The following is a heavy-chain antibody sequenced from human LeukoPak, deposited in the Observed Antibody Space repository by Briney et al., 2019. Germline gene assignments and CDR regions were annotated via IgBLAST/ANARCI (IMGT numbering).Heavy chain of an antibody. CDR3: ARKTGNSNFDY. CDR1: GDTFSSYA. CDR2: IIPMFGTA. D-gene: IGHD1-7*01. J-gene: IGHJ4*02. V-gene: IGHV1-69*05. Sequence: ASVKVSCKASGDTFSSYAISWVRQAPGQGLEWMGGIIPMFGTANYAQKFQGRVTITTDESTSTAYMELSSLRSEDTAVYYCARKTGNSNFDYWGQGTLVTVSS.